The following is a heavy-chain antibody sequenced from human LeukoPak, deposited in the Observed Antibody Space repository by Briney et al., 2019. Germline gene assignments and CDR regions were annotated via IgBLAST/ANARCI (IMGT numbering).Heavy chain of an antibody. D-gene: IGHD3-22*01. CDR3: AKHRFESGGYHSTD. CDR1: GFTFSSYA. V-gene: IGHV3-23*01. CDR2: ISGGSGST. Sequence: GGSLRLSYAASGFTFSSYAMSWVRQAPGKGLAWVSTISGGSGSTCCADSVKGRFTISRDNSKNTLYLQMNSLRDEDTAVYYCAKHRFESGGYHSTDWGQGTLVTVSS. J-gene: IGHJ4*02.